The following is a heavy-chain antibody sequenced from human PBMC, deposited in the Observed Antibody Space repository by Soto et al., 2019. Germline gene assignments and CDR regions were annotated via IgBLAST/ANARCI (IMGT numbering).Heavy chain of an antibody. CDR3: ANYGYYYYYGMDV. CDR1: GGTFSSYA. CDR2: LIPIFGTA. Sequence: EASVKVSCKASGGTFSSYAISWVRQAPGQGLEWMGGLIPIFGTANYAQKFQGRVTITADKSTSTAYMELSSLRSEDTAVYYCANYGYYYYYGMDVWGQGTTVTVSS. V-gene: IGHV1-69*06. D-gene: IGHD3-16*01. J-gene: IGHJ6*02.